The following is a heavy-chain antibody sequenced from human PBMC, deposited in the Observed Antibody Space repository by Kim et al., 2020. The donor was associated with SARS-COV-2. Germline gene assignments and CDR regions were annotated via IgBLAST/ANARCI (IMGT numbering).Heavy chain of an antibody. D-gene: IGHD3-10*01. CDR1: GGTFSSYA. CDR2: IIPIFGTA. J-gene: IGHJ6*02. CDR3: ARGARSFGEADYYYYGMDV. Sequence: SVKVSCKASGGTFSSYAISWVRQAPGQGLEWMGGIIPIFGTANYAQKFQGRVTITADESTSTAYMELSSLRSEDTAVYYCARGARSFGEADYYYYGMDVWGQGTTVTVSS. V-gene: IGHV1-69*13.